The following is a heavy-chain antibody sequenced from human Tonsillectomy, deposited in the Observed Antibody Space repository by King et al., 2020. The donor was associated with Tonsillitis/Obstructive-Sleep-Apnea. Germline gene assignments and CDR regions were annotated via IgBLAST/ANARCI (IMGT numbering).Heavy chain of an antibody. CDR1: GFTFSNYS. J-gene: IGHJ4*02. CDR3: ARVNVAVAEIYFDY. V-gene: IGHV3-48*02. CDR2: ISSSSSTI. Sequence: VQLVESGGGLVQPGGSLRLSCAASGFTFSNYSMNWVRQAPGKGLEWGSYISSSSSTIYYADSVKGRFTISRDKAKNSLYLQMNSLRDEDTAVYYCARVNVAVAEIYFDYWGQGTLVTVSS. D-gene: IGHD6-19*01.